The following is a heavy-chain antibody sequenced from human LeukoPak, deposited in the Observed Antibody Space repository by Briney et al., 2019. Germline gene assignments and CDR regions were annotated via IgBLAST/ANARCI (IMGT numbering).Heavy chain of an antibody. CDR2: ISAYNGNT. J-gene: IGHJ4*02. V-gene: IGHV1-18*01. Sequence: ASVKVSCKASGYTFTSYGISWVRQAPGQGLEWMGWISAYNGNTNYAQKLQGRVTMTKDTSTSTAYMELRSLRSDDTAVYYCARERGVLWFGELYTDYWGQGTLVTVSS. CDR3: ARERGVLWFGELYTDY. CDR1: GYTFTSYG. D-gene: IGHD3-10*01.